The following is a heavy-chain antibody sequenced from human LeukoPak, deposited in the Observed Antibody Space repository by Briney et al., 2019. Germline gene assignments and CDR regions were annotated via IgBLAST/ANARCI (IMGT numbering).Heavy chain of an antibody. CDR1: GGSISSGDYY. CDR3: ARVSGVRYFDWLPDFDI. J-gene: IGHJ3*02. Sequence: SETLSLTCTVSGGSISSGDYYWSWIRQPPGKGLEWIGYIYYSGSTYYNPSLKSRVTISVDTSKNQFSLKLGSVTAADTAVYYCARVSGVRYFDWLPDFDIWGQGTMVTVSS. D-gene: IGHD3-9*01. CDR2: IYYSGST. V-gene: IGHV4-30-4*01.